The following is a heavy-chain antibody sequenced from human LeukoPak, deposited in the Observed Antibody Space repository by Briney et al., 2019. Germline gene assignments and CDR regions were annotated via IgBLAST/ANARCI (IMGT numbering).Heavy chain of an antibody. CDR2: ISGSGGST. CDR1: GFTFSSYA. V-gene: IGHV3-23*01. J-gene: IGHJ4*02. Sequence: GGSLRLSCAASGFTFSSYAMSWVRQAPGKGLEWVSAISGSGGSTYYADSVKGRFTISRDNSKNTLYLQMDSLRAEDTAVYYCAKSLRMVLYYFDYWGQGTLVTVSS. D-gene: IGHD3-10*01. CDR3: AKSLRMVLYYFDY.